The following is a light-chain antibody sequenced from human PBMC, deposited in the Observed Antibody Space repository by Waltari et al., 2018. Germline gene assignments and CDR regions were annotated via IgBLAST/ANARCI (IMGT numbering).Light chain of an antibody. Sequence: SYELTQSPSVSVSPGQTASITCSGDKLGDKYVCWYQQKPGQSPALVTFQSTRRPSGIPGRCAGANSGKTATLTISRVEAGDEADYFCQVWDRSSEHHVFGGGTKLTVL. CDR3: QVWDRSSEHHV. V-gene: IGLV3-1*01. CDR1: KLGDKY. CDR2: QST. J-gene: IGLJ3*02.